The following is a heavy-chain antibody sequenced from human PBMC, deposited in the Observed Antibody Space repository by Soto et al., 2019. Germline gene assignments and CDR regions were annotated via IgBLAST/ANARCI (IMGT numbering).Heavy chain of an antibody. D-gene: IGHD3-9*01. Sequence: QVQLQQWGAGLVRPSETLFITCAVSGESFSGYYWNWIRQPPGKGLEWIGEINHSGSTDYNPSLKSRITISVDTSNRQNSLKLSSVTAADTGVYYCAGESSDFDILTGPTTFDIWGQGTTVTVSS. V-gene: IGHV4-34*02. CDR3: AGESSDFDILTGPTTFDI. CDR2: INHSGST. CDR1: GESFSGYY. J-gene: IGHJ3*02.